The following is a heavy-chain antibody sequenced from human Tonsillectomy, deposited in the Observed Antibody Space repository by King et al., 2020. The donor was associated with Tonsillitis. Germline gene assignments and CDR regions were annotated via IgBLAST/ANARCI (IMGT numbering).Heavy chain of an antibody. D-gene: IGHD1-26*01. CDR1: GFTFSSYG. CDR2: ISYDGMNN. CDR3: AKATYSGSYYGYGMDV. V-gene: IGHV3-30*18. Sequence: VQLVESGGGVVQPGRSLRLSWAASGFTFSSYGMHWGRQAPGKGLEWAAVISYDGMNNYDADSVKGRFTISRDIAKNRVYLQMNSLRVEDTAVYYCAKATYSGSYYGYGMDVWGQGTTVTVSS. J-gene: IGHJ6*02.